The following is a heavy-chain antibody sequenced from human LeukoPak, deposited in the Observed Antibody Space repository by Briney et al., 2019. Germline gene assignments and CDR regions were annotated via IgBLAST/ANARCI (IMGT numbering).Heavy chain of an antibody. CDR3: AKGSIADYDFWSGYYTHYFDY. J-gene: IGHJ4*02. CDR2: ISGSGCST. D-gene: IGHD3-3*01. V-gene: IGHV3-23*01. CDR1: GFTFSSYA. Sequence: GGSLRLSCAASGFTFSSYAMSWVRQAPGKGLEWVSAISGSGCSTYYADSVKGRFTISRDNSKNTLYLQMNSLRAEDTAVYYCAKGSIADYDFWSGYYTHYFDYWGQGTLVTVSS.